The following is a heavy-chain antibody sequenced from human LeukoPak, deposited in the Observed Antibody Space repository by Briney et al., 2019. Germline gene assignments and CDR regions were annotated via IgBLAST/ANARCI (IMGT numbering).Heavy chain of an antibody. Sequence: XXXSWIRQPPXXGLGXIGYIYYSGSTNYNPSLNSRVTISVDTSKNQFSLKLSSVTAADTAVYYCARHSYDSSGYYSGYYFDYWGQGTLVTVSS. CDR2: IYYSGST. CDR3: ARHSYDSSGYYSGYYFDY. CDR1: XX. J-gene: IGHJ4*02. D-gene: IGHD3-22*01. V-gene: IGHV4-59*08.